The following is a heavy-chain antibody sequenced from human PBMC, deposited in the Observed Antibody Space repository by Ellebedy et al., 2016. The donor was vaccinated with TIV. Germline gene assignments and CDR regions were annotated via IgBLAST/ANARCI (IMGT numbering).Heavy chain of an antibody. CDR1: GGSVNSGSYY. D-gene: IGHD6-19*01. V-gene: IGHV4-39*01. CDR2: IYYSGST. J-gene: IGHJ4*02. Sequence: SETLSLTXTVSGGSVNSGSYYWGWIRQPPGKGLEWIGSIYYSGSTYYNPSLKSRVTISVDTSKNQFSLKLSSVTAADTAVYYCARRVAGTLDYWGQGTLVTVSS. CDR3: ARRVAGTLDY.